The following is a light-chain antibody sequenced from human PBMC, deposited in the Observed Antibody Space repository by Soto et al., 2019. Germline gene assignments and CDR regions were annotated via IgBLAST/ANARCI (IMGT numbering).Light chain of an antibody. CDR2: GAS. CDR3: QQYGRSPLT. J-gene: IGKJ4*01. Sequence: EIVLTQSPDSLYLSQGERATLCFDASQSVSSSYLAWYQQKHGQAPRPLIYGASSRATGIPDRFSGSGSGTDLTLTISRPEPEDFAVYYCQQYGRSPLTFGGGTKVDIK. V-gene: IGKV3-20*01. CDR1: QSVSSSY.